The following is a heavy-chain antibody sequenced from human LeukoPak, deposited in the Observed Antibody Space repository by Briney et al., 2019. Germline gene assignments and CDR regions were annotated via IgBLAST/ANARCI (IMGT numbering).Heavy chain of an antibody. Sequence: ASVKVSCKASGYTFTSYGISWVRQAPGQGLEWMGWISAYNGNTNYAQKLQGRVTMTTDTSTSTAYMELRSLRSDDTAVYYCARELTYYYDSSGYYYGSWGQRTLVTVSS. CDR1: GYTFTSYG. CDR2: ISAYNGNT. V-gene: IGHV1-18*01. D-gene: IGHD3-22*01. J-gene: IGHJ4*02. CDR3: ARELTYYYDSSGYYYGS.